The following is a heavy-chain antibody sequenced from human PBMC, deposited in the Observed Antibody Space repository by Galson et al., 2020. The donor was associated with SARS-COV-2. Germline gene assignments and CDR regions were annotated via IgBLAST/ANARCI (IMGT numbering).Heavy chain of an antibody. Sequence: SETLSLTCTVSGGSISSSSYYWGWIRQPPGKGLEWIGRIYYSGSTYYNPSLKSRVTISVDTSKNQFSLKLSSVTAADTAVYYCARHAALISYYDILTGPKGDNWFDPWGQGTLVTVSS. CDR1: GGSISSSSYY. V-gene: IGHV4-39*01. CDR3: ARHAALISYYDILTGPKGDNWFDP. J-gene: IGHJ5*02. CDR2: IYYSGST. D-gene: IGHD3-9*01.